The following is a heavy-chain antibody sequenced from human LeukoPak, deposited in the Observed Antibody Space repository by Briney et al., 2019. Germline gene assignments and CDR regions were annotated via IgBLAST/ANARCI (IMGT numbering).Heavy chain of an antibody. D-gene: IGHD5-12*01. J-gene: IGHJ4*02. V-gene: IGHV3-23*01. CDR1: GFTFSSYA. Sequence: PGRSLRLSCAASGFTFSSYAMNWVRQAPGKGLEWVPAISGGGGTTYYADSVKGRFTISRDNSKNTLFLQMNSLRAEDTAVYYCAKDREGLSSGYDLEYFDYWGQGTLVTVSS. CDR3: AKDREGLSSGYDLEYFDY. CDR2: ISGGGGTT.